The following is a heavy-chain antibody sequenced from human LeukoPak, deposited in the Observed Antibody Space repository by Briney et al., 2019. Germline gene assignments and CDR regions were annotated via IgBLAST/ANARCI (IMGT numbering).Heavy chain of an antibody. CDR2: IYPSGGST. CDR3: AREQLVGTYYFDF. Sequence: GASVKVSCKASGYTFTTYYIHWVRQAHGQGLEWMGVIYPSGGSTSYAQKFQGRVSLTRDTSTSTVYMELSSLRSADTAVYYCAREQLVGTYYFDFWGQGTLVTVSS. V-gene: IGHV1-46*01. J-gene: IGHJ4*02. CDR1: GYTFTTYY. D-gene: IGHD1-1*01.